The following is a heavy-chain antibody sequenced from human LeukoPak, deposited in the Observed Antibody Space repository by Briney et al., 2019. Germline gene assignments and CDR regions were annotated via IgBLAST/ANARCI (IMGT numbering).Heavy chain of an antibody. D-gene: IGHD6-13*01. CDR3: RHGSSWTYFDY. CDR2: IYYSGST. CDR1: GGSISSYY. J-gene: IGHJ4*02. Sequence: SETLSLTCTVSGGSISSYYWSWIRQPPGKGLEWIGYIYYSGSTNYNPSLKSRVTISVDTSKSLFSLKLSSVTAADTAVYYARHGSSWTYFDYWGQGTLVTVSS. V-gene: IGHV4-59*08.